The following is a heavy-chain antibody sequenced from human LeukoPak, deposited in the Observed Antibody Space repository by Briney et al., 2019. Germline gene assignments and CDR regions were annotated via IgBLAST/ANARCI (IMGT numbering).Heavy chain of an antibody. CDR1: GGTFSSYA. Sequence: SVKVSRKASGGTFSSYAISWVRQAPGQGLEWMGGIIPIFGTANYAQKFQGRVTITADESTSTAYMELSSLRSEDTAVYYCARAVPAAIRGNWFDPWGQGTLVTVSS. J-gene: IGHJ5*02. CDR2: IIPIFGTA. V-gene: IGHV1-69*01. D-gene: IGHD2-2*02. CDR3: ARAVPAAIRGNWFDP.